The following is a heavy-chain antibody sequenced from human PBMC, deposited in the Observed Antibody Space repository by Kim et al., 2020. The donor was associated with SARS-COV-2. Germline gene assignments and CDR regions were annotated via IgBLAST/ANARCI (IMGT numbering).Heavy chain of an antibody. V-gene: IGHV3-48*04. CDR3: ARDLDGILTGYYTPDPGGY. Sequence: GGSLRLSCAASGFTFSSYSMNWVRQAPGKGLEWVSYISSSSSTIYYADSVKGRFTISRDNAKNSLYLQMNSLRAEDTAVYYCARDLDGILTGYYTPDPGGYWGQGTLVTVSS. D-gene: IGHD3-9*01. CDR1: GFTFSSYS. CDR2: ISSSSSTI. J-gene: IGHJ4*02.